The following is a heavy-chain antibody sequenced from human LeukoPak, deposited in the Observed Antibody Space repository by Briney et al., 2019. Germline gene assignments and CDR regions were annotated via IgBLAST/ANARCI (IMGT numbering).Heavy chain of an antibody. V-gene: IGHV3-7*01. CDR3: AGAVRGRFTHFDY. J-gene: IGHJ4*02. CDR2: IKRDGSEK. CDR1: GFTFSSYW. D-gene: IGHD3-10*01. Sequence: GGSLRLSCAASGFTFSSYWMSWVRQAPGKGLEWVANIKRDGSEKYYVDSVKGRFTISRDNAKNSLYLQMNSLRAEDTAVYYCAGAVRGRFTHFDYWGQGTLVTVSS.